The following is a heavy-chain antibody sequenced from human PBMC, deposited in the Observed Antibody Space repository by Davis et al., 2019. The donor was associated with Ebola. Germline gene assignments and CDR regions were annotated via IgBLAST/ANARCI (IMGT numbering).Heavy chain of an antibody. CDR1: GFTFSKYW. D-gene: IGHD3-9*01. Sequence: GESLKISCVVSGFTFSKYWMTWVRQAPGKGPEWMAYIKEDGSERHYVDFVKGRFTISRDNAKNSLYLQMNSLRAEDTAVYYCARPTYDILTGYLNYWGQGTLVTVSS. V-gene: IGHV3-7*01. J-gene: IGHJ4*02. CDR2: IKEDGSER. CDR3: ARPTYDILTGYLNY.